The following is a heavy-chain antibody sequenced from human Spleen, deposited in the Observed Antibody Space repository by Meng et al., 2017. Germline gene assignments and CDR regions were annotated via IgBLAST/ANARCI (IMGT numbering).Heavy chain of an antibody. V-gene: IGHV1-2*06. J-gene: IGHJ4*02. D-gene: IGHD2-21*02. CDR2: INPKSGDT. CDR3: ARDPLAYCGGDCYSGVFDY. CDR1: GYTFSDYF. Sequence: ASVKVSCKASGYTFSDYFMHWVRRAPGQGLEWMGRINPKSGDTHYAQRFQGRVTMTGDTSISTAYMELSGLRSDDTAMYYCARDPLAYCGGDCYSGVFDYWGQGTLVTVSS.